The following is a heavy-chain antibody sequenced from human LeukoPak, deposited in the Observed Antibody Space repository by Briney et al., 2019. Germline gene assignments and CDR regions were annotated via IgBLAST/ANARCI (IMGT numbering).Heavy chain of an antibody. CDR2: ISITSSYI. CDR3: AREAGGYIVNWFDP. V-gene: IGHV3-21*01. J-gene: IGHJ5*02. Sequence: GGSLRLSCEASGFTFSTYTMNWVRQAPGKGLEWVSSISITSSYIYYADSVKGRFTIFRDNAKNSLFLQLNSLRAEDTAVYYCAREAGGYIVNWFDPWGQGTLVTVSS. D-gene: IGHD2-8*02. CDR1: GFTFSTYT.